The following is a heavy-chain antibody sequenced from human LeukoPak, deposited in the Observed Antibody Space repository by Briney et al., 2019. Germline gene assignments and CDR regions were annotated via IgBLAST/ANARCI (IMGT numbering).Heavy chain of an antibody. CDR3: AKSYFTYGSDAFDV. V-gene: IGHV3-23*01. J-gene: IGHJ3*01. CDR2: TYGDGITT. D-gene: IGHD4-17*01. Sequence: GGSLRLSCAASGFTFSSYGMSWVRQAPGKGLEWVATTYGDGITTNYADSARGRFAISRVNSKNTLSLQMNSLRAEDTAIYYCAKSYFTYGSDAFDVWGQGTMVIVSS. CDR1: GFTFSSYG.